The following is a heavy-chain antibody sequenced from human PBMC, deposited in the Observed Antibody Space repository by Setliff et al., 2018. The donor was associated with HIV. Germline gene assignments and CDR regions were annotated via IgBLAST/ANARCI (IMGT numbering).Heavy chain of an antibody. Sequence: GGSLRLSCAASGFTFSSYAMHWVRQAPGKWREWGSAISGSGGSTYSADSVKCRFTISRDNSKNTLYLQINSLRAEDTAVYYCAALWFGEDLDVWGQGTTVTVSS. CDR3: AALWFGEDLDV. J-gene: IGHJ6*02. D-gene: IGHD3-10*01. CDR1: GFTFSSYA. V-gene: IGHV3-23*01. CDR2: ISGSGGST.